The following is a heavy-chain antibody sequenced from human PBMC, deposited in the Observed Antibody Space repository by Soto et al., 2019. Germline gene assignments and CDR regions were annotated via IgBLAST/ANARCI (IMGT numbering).Heavy chain of an antibody. J-gene: IGHJ5*02. CDR2: ISASGGST. D-gene: IGHD1-26*01. Sequence: PGGSLRLSCAASGFTFSSYAMSWVRQAPGKGLEWVSGISASGGSTYYGDSVKGRFTISRDNSKNMLYLQMNSLRAEDTAVYYCAKGVDTTRVYNCFDPWGQGTLVTVSS. CDR3: AKGVDTTRVYNCFDP. CDR1: GFTFSSYA. V-gene: IGHV3-23*01.